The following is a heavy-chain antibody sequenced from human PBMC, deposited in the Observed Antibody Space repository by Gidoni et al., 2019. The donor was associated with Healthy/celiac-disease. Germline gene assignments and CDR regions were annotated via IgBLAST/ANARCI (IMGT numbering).Heavy chain of an antibody. CDR1: GGSISSGGYY. Sequence: QVQLQESGPGLVKPSQTLSLTCTVAGGSISSGGYYWSWIRQHPGKGLEWSGYIYYSGSTYYNPSLKSRVTISVDTSKNQFSLKLSSVTAADPAVYYCARDRRNDGDSVIGYWGQGTLVTVSS. CDR2: IYYSGST. CDR3: ARDRRNDGDSVIGY. D-gene: IGHD4-17*01. J-gene: IGHJ4*02. V-gene: IGHV4-31*03.